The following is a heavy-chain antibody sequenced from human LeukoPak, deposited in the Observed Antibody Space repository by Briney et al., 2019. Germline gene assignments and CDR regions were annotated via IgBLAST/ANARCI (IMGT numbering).Heavy chain of an antibody. D-gene: IGHD2-15*01. Sequence: PGGSLRLSCAASGFTFSSYASSWVRQAPGKGLRRVAFIRNDGSYEYYPDSVKGRFTISRDNSRNALFLQMNSLRAEDTAVYYCAKGGSPSHNWFNSWGQGTLVTVSS. CDR3: AKGGSPSHNWFNS. J-gene: IGHJ5*01. CDR1: GFTFSSYA. CDR2: IRNDGSYE. V-gene: IGHV3-30*02.